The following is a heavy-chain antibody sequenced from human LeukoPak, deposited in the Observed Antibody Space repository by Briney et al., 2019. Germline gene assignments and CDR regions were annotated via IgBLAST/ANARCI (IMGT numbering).Heavy chain of an antibody. J-gene: IGHJ4*02. CDR3: ARGPKYKFGGVIVPFDY. V-gene: IGHV1-2*02. D-gene: IGHD3-16*02. CDR1: GYTFTGYY. Sequence: ASVKVSCKASGYTFTGYYMHWVRQAPGQGLEWMGWINPNSGGTNYAQKFQGRVTMTRDTSISTAYMELSRLRSDDTAVYYCARGPKYKFGGVIVPFDYWGQGTLVTVSS. CDR2: INPNSGGT.